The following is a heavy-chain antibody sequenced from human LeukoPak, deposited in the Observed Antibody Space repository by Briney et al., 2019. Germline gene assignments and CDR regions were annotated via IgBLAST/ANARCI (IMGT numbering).Heavy chain of an antibody. CDR3: ARDEKLYYYDSSGLDY. V-gene: IGHV3-30-3*01. Sequence: QSGGSLRLSCAASGFTFSSYAMHWVRQAPGKGLEWVAVISYDGSNKYYADSVKGRFTISRDNSKNTLYLQMNSLRAEDTAVYYCARDEKLYYYDSSGLDYWGQGTLVTVSS. D-gene: IGHD3-22*01. J-gene: IGHJ4*02. CDR1: GFTFSSYA. CDR2: ISYDGSNK.